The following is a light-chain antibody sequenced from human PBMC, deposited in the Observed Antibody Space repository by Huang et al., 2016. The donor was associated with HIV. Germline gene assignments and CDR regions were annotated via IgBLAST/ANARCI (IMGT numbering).Light chain of an antibody. CDR2: DAS. CDR3: QHSDGLSPLT. Sequence: AIRMTQSPSSLSASTGDRVTITCRASQDIGTSLAWYQQRPGKVPVLLIFDASTLQRGVPSRFTGSGSRTVFTLTIACLQVEDVATYFCQHSDGLSPLTFGGGTKVDIK. V-gene: IGKV1-8*01. J-gene: IGKJ4*01. CDR1: QDIGTS.